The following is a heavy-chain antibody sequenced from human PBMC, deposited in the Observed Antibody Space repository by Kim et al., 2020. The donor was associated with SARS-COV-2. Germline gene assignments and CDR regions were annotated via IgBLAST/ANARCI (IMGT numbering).Heavy chain of an antibody. J-gene: IGHJ4*02. CDR3: ARGGITMVRRVYPFFDY. CDR1: GFTFSSYG. V-gene: IGHV3-33*05. Sequence: GGSLRLSCAASGFTFSSYGMHWVRQAPGKGLEWVAVISYDGSNKYYADSVKGRFTISRDNSKNTLYLQMNSLRAEDTAVYYCARGGITMVRRVYPFFDYWGQGTLVTVSS. D-gene: IGHD3-10*01. CDR2: ISYDGSNK.